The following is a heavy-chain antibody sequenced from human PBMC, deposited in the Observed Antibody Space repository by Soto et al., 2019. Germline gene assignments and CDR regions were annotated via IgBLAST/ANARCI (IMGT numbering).Heavy chain of an antibody. CDR3: ASRLGVVVPAAYYYYYGMDV. D-gene: IGHD2-2*01. CDR2: IIPIFGTA. CDR1: GGTFSSYA. J-gene: IGHJ6*02. V-gene: IGHV1-69*13. Sequence: SVKVSCKASGGTFSSYAISWVRQAPGQGLEWMGGIIPIFGTANYAQKFQGRVTITADESTSTAYMELSSLKSEDTAVYYCASRLGVVVPAAYYYYYGMDVWGQGTTVTVSS.